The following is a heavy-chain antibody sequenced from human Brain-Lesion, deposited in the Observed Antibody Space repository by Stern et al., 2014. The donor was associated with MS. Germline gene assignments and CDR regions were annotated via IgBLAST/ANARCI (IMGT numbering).Heavy chain of an antibody. J-gene: IGHJ6*02. V-gene: IGHV3-48*02. Sequence: EMQLVQSGICLVQEGGCLRLFCSAAEVTVDSYSMGWLRQVPGKGLEYVSHISRGGGTLQYADSVRGRFTISRDSAMNSLFLQMNSLRDEDSGVYYCARGRSDKYYGLDVWGQGTTFTVS. CDR2: ISRGGGTL. CDR3: ARGRSDKYYGLDV. CDR1: EVTVDSYS.